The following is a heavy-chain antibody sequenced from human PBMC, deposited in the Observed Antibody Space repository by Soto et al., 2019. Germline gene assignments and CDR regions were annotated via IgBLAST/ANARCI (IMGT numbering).Heavy chain of an antibody. Sequence: ASVKVSCKASGYTFTSYGISWVRQAPGQGLEWMGWISAYNGNTNYAQKLQGRVTMTTDTSTSTAYMELRSLRSDDTAVYYCARDLGNSPPYYYYGMDVWGQGTTVTVS. D-gene: IGHD1-1*01. CDR2: ISAYNGNT. CDR1: GYTFTSYG. CDR3: ARDLGNSPPYYYYGMDV. V-gene: IGHV1-18*01. J-gene: IGHJ6*02.